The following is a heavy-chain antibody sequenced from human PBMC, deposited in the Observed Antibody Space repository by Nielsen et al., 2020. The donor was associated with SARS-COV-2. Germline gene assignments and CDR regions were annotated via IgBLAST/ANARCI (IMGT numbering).Heavy chain of an antibody. Sequence: GSLRLSCQTYGYSFANYWIGWVRQMPGKGLEWLGIIYPSDSDTIYSPSFQGQVTMSVDKSISTAYLQWNRLKASDTAIYFCARQGGYQSLATTIAAGYYYYMDVWGKGTTVTVSS. CDR1: GYSFANYW. CDR3: ARQGGYQSLATTIAAGYYYYMDV. CDR2: IYPSDSDT. J-gene: IGHJ6*03. V-gene: IGHV5-51*01. D-gene: IGHD6-19*01.